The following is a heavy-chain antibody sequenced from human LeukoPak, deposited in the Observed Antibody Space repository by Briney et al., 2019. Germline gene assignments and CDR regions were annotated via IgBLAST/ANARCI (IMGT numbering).Heavy chain of an antibody. CDR2: SRNKANSYTT. CDR3: ARAIMIEGRTAFDI. Sequence: AGGSLRLSCAASGFSFSDHYMDWVRQAPGKGLEWVGRSRNKANSYTTEYAASVKGRFTISRDESVNSLFLQMNSLKIEDTAVYYCARAIMIEGRTAFDIWGQGTMVTVSS. CDR1: GFSFSDHY. J-gene: IGHJ3*02. D-gene: IGHD3-22*01. V-gene: IGHV3-72*01.